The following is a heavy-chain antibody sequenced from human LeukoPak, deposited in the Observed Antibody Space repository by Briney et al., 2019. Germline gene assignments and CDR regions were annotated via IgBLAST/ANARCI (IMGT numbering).Heavy chain of an antibody. D-gene: IGHD3-22*01. V-gene: IGHV1-69*13. CDR1: GGTFSSYA. CDR3: ARDYYDSSGYPSYNWFDP. Sequence: SVKVPCTASGGTFSSYAISWVRQAPGQGLEWMGGIIPIFGTANYAQKFQGRVTITADESTSTAYMELSSLRSEDTAVYYCARDYYDSSGYPSYNWFDPWGQGTLVTVSS. J-gene: IGHJ5*02. CDR2: IIPIFGTA.